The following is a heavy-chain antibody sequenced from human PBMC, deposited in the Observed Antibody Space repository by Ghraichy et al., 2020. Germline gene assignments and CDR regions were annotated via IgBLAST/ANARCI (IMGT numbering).Heavy chain of an antibody. Sequence: SETLSLICTVSGTSVRTYFWTWIRQPPGQGLEWIGDIFYSGSTNYNPSLKSRVTISVDPSNNQFSLNVSSVTAADTAVYYCVRMGGYKAPLWYWGQGTLVAVSA. V-gene: IGHV4-59*02. CDR1: GTSVRTYF. CDR3: VRMGGYKAPLWY. D-gene: IGHD3-10*01. CDR2: IFYSGST. J-gene: IGHJ4*02.